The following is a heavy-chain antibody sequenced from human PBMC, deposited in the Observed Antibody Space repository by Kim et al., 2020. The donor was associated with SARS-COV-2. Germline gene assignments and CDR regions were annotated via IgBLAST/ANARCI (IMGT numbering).Heavy chain of an antibody. J-gene: IGHJ3*02. D-gene: IGHD1-1*01. V-gene: IGHV1-2*02. Sequence: NYAQKFQGRVTMTRDTSISTAYMELSRLRSDDTAVYYCASGAETGDAFDIWGQGTMVTVSS. CDR3: ASGAETGDAFDI.